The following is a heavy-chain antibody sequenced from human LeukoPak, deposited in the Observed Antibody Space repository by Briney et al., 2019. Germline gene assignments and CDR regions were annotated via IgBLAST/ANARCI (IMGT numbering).Heavy chain of an antibody. J-gene: IGHJ4*02. CDR3: ARRLHYYDSSGTDY. CDR2: IYTSGST. D-gene: IGHD3-22*01. V-gene: IGHV4-4*07. Sequence: SETLSLTCTVSGGSISSYYWSWIRQPAGKGLEWIGRIYTSGSTNYNPSLKSRVTMSVDTSKNQFSLKLSSVTAADTAVYYCARRLHYYDSSGTDYWGQGTLVTVSS. CDR1: GGSISSYY.